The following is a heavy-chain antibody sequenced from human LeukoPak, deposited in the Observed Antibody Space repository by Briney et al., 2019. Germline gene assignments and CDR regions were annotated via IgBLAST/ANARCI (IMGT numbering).Heavy chain of an antibody. Sequence: GASVKVSCKASGYTFTGYYMHWVRQAPGQGLEWMGWINPNSGGTNYAQKFQGRVTMTRDTSISTAYMELSRLRSDDTAVYYCARDRCSGGSCYFGWAHNWFDPWGQGTLVTVSS. CDR3: ARDRCSGGSCYFGWAHNWFDP. V-gene: IGHV1-2*02. J-gene: IGHJ5*02. D-gene: IGHD2-15*01. CDR1: GYTFTGYY. CDR2: INPNSGGT.